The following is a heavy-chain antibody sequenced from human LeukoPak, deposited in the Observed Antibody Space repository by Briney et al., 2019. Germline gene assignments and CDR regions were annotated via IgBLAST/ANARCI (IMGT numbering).Heavy chain of an antibody. CDR2: IWYDGSNK. CDR1: GFTFSSYG. J-gene: IGHJ4*02. D-gene: IGHD6-6*01. CDR3: AKDSPSSSSFDY. Sequence: GGSLRLSCAASGFTFSSYGMHWVRQAPGKGLEWVAVIWYDGSNKYYADSVKGRFTISRDNAKNSLYLQMNSLRAEDTALYYCAKDSPSSSSFDYWGQGTLVTVSS. V-gene: IGHV3-33*03.